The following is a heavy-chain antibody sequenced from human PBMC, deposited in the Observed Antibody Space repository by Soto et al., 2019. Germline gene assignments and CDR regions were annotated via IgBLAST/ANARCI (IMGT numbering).Heavy chain of an antibody. J-gene: IGHJ4*02. V-gene: IGHV3-7*01. CDR2: INQDGSER. D-gene: IGHD3-16*01. CDR1: EFTFSKYW. Sequence: EVQLVESGGGLVQPGGSLRLSCAASEFTFSKYWMTWVRQSPGKGLEWVANINQDGSERYYVDSVRGRFTISRDNPKNSLYLQMNSLRAEDTAVYYCVCGGNYFVYWGQGTLVTVSP. CDR3: VCGGNYFVY.